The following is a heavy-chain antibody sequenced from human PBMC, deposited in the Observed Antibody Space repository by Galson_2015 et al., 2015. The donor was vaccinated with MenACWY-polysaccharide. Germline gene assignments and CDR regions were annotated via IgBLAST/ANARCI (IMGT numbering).Heavy chain of an antibody. J-gene: IGHJ2*01. CDR1: TFTSSW. V-gene: IGHV5-51*01. Sequence: TFTSSWIGWGLQMPENGLAWVGLVYAGDSETISSPSFHGQTTISADKSITTAYLQGSSLKTADTAMFYCARHGNDYDRNLGGGWYFDLWGQGTLVTVSS. CDR3: ARHGNDYDRNLGGGWYFDL. CDR2: VYAGDSET. D-gene: IGHD3-22*01.